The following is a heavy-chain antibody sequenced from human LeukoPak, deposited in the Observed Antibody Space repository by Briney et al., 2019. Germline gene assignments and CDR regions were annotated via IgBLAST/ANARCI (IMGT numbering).Heavy chain of an antibody. CDR3: ARSPKGQLANFDY. CDR2: IYYSGST. J-gene: IGHJ4*02. Sequence: PSETLSLTCAVYGGSFSGYYWNWIRQPPGKGLEWIGYIYYSGSTNYKPSLKSRVTISVDTSKNQFSLKLSSVTAADTAVYYCARSPKGQLANFDYWGQGTLVTVSS. D-gene: IGHD6-13*01. CDR1: GGSFSGYY. V-gene: IGHV4-59*01.